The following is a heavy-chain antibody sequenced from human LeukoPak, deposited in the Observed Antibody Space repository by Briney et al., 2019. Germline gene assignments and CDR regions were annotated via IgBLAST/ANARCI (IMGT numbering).Heavy chain of an antibody. Sequence: SETLSLTCSVSGDSISSYYWSWIRQPPGKGLEWIGYIYYSGSTNYNPSLKSRATISVDTSKNQFSLNLSSVTAADTAVYYCARGRIQLWYWGQGTLVTVSS. J-gene: IGHJ4*02. V-gene: IGHV4-59*01. CDR2: IYYSGST. D-gene: IGHD5-18*01. CDR3: ARGRIQLWY. CDR1: GDSISSYY.